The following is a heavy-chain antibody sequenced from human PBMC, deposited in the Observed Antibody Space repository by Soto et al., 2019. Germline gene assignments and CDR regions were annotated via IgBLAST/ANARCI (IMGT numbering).Heavy chain of an antibody. Sequence: QVQLVESGGGVVQPGRSLRLSCAASGFTFSSYGMHWVRQAPGKGLEWVAVISYDGSNKYYADSVKGRFTISRGNSKNTLYLQMNSLRAEDTAVYYCAKERYSGYAFDYWGQGTLVTVSS. CDR3: AKERYSGYAFDY. D-gene: IGHD5-12*01. CDR1: GFTFSSYG. CDR2: ISYDGSNK. J-gene: IGHJ4*02. V-gene: IGHV3-30*18.